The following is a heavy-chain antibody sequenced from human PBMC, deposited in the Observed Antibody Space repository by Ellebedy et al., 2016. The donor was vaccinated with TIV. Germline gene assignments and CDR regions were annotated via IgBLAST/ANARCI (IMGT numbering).Heavy chain of an antibody. CDR1: GFTFSSYG. Sequence: GESLKISCAASGFTFSSYGMHSVRQAPVKGLDWVAVIWYDGSNKYHADSVKGRFTISRDNSKNTLYLQMNSLRAEDTAVYSCGRDQSRTMKAREYWGQGTLVTVSS. J-gene: IGHJ4*02. V-gene: IGHV3-33*01. CDR2: IWYDGSNK. CDR3: GRDQSRTMKAREY.